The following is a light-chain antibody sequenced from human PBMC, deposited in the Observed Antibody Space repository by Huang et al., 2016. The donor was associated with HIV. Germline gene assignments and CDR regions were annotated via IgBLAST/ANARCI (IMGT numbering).Light chain of an antibody. CDR3: QQRSNFLT. CDR2: DAS. CDR1: HSVASD. V-gene: IGKV3-11*01. Sequence: EIVLTQSPTTLSLSPGERATLSCRASHSVASDLAWYQQKPGQAPRLLIYDASNRATGIPARFSGSGSGTDFTLTISSLEPEDFAVYYCQQRSNFLTFGGGTKVEIK. J-gene: IGKJ4*01.